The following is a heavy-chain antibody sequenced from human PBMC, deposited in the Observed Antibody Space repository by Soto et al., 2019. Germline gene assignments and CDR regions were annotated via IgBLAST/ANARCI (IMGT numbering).Heavy chain of an antibody. CDR3: DRASPVVTVV. V-gene: IGHV4-30-4*01. CDR2: IYYSGST. CDR1: GGSISRGDYY. J-gene: IGHJ6*02. Sequence: SETLSITCTVSGGSISRGDYYWSWIRQPPGKGLEWIGYIYYSGSTDYNPSLKSRDTISVDTSKNQFSLKRSAVTAADTAVYFCDRASPVVTVVWGQGTTVTVSS. D-gene: IGHD2-15*01.